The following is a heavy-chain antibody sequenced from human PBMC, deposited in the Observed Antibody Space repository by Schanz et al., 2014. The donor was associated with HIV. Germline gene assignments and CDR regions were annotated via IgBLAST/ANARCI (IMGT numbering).Heavy chain of an antibody. CDR2: MNQDGSRK. J-gene: IGHJ4*02. V-gene: IGHV3-7*03. CDR1: GFTFSSYW. CDR3: SKATSGSRGWYTGSD. D-gene: IGHD6-19*01. Sequence: QLLESGGGLVQPGGLLRLSCAASGFTFSSYWMTWVRQAPGKGLEMVANMNQDGSRKYYVDSVKGRFTISRDNAANSLFLQMNSLRAEDTALYYCSKATSGSRGWYTGSDWGQGTLVTVSS.